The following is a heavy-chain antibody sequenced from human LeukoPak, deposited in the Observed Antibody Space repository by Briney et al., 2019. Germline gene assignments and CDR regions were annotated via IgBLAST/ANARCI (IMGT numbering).Heavy chain of an antibody. CDR2: IYYSGST. V-gene: IGHV4-39*01. CDR3: ARGLIYSPNWFDP. D-gene: IGHD4-11*01. CDR1: GGSISSSSYY. J-gene: IGHJ5*02. Sequence: PSETLSLTCTVSGGSISSSSYYWGWIRQPPGKGLEWIGSIYYSGSTYYNPSLSSRVTISVDTSKNQFSLKLSSVTAADTAVYYCARGLIYSPNWFDPWGQGTLVTVSS.